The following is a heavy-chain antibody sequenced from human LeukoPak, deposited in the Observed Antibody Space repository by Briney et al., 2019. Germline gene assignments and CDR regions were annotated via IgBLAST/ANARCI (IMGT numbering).Heavy chain of an antibody. CDR2: IYYSGST. CDR3: AIFSRITIFGVVTPDNDY. CDR1: GGSISSGSYY. V-gene: IGHV4-39*01. D-gene: IGHD3-3*01. J-gene: IGHJ4*02. Sequence: KPSETLSLTCTVSGGSISSGSYYWGWIRQPPGKGLEWIGSIYYSGSTYYNPSLKSRVTISVDTSKNQFSLKLSSVTAADTAVYYCAIFSRITIFGVVTPDNDYWGQGTLVTVSS.